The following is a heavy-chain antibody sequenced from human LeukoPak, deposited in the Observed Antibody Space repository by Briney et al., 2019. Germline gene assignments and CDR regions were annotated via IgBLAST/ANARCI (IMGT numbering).Heavy chain of an antibody. V-gene: IGHV4-30-4*01. CDR2: IYYSGST. J-gene: IGHJ3*02. CDR1: LVSISSGDYY. Sequence: PSETLSLTCTLSLVSISSGDYYSSWVRQPPGKGREWIGDIYYSGSTYYNPSLSSRVTISVETSKNRFSLRLSAVTAADTAVYYCATHSSGYDSGNDAFDIWGQGTMVTVSS. D-gene: IGHD3-22*01. CDR3: ATHSSGYDSGNDAFDI.